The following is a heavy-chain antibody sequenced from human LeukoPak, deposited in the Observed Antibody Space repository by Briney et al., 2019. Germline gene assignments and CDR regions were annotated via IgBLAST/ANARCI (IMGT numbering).Heavy chain of an antibody. V-gene: IGHV3-73*01. J-gene: IGHJ5*02. CDR1: GLTFSGSA. D-gene: IGHD3-10*01. CDR2: IRSRPNNYST. Sequence: RSGGSLKLSCAASGLTFSGSAIYWVRQAAGKGLEWVGRIRSRPNNYSTAYAASVKGRFTISRDDSKRTAYLPMNSLKHEDTAVYYCLEVGTGTYASGQRTLVTVSS. CDR3: LEVGTGTYA.